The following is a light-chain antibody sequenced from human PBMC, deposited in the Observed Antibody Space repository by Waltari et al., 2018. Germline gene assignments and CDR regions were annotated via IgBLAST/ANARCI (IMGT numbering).Light chain of an antibody. CDR1: LSLVLGDGNHV. CDR3: MQVTHWPLT. Sequence: LSLVLGDGNHVLHWLQQRPGHAPRRLMYKVSHRCSGVPDRFSGSVSGTEFTLKINRVEAEDVGVYFCMQVTHWPLTFGGGTTVGFK. CDR2: KVS. V-gene: IGKV2-30*02. J-gene: IGKJ4*01.